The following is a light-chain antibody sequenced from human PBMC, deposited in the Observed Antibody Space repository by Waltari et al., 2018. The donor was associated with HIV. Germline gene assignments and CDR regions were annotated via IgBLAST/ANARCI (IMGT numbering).Light chain of an antibody. Sequence: EIVLTQSPGTLSLSPGERATLSCRASQSLTSNYLAWYQQKPGQAPRLLIYGASSRATGVPDRFSGSGSGTDFTLTISRLEPEDFAVYYCQQYNYWPPYTFGQGTKLEIK. CDR1: QSLTSNY. V-gene: IGKV3-20*01. CDR2: GAS. J-gene: IGKJ2*01. CDR3: QQYNYWPPYT.